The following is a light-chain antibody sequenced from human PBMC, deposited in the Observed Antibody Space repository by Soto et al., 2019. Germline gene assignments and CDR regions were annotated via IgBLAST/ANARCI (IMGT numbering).Light chain of an antibody. V-gene: IGKV3-20*01. CDR1: QSISNY. CDR3: QYYGGSSWT. Sequence: EIVMTQSPATLSVSPGETATLSCRASQSISNYLAWYQHKPGQAPRVLIFGASSRATGIPDKFSGSGSGTDFTLTISRLDPDDFAVYYCQYYGGSSWTFGQGTKVDIK. CDR2: GAS. J-gene: IGKJ1*01.